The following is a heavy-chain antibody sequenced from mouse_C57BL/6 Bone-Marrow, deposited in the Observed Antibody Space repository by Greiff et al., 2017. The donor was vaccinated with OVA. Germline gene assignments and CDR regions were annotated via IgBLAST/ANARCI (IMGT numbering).Heavy chain of an antibody. J-gene: IGHJ4*01. CDR1: GYSITSGYY. V-gene: IGHV3-6*01. CDR2: ISYDGSN. D-gene: IGHD1-1*01. CDR3: ARGGVVLYYYAMDY. Sequence: VQLQQSGPGLVKPSQSLSLTCSVTGYSITSGYYWNWIRQFPGNKLEWMGYISYDGSNNYNPSLQNRISITRDTSKNQFCLKLNSVTTEDTATYYCARGGVVLYYYAMDYWGQGTSVTVSS.